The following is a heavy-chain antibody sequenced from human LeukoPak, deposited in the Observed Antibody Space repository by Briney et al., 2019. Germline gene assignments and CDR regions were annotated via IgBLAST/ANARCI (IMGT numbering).Heavy chain of an antibody. CDR3: ARDEGYSSSWWGSGWFDP. V-gene: IGHV3-7*01. J-gene: IGHJ5*02. Sequence: PGGSLRLSCAASGFTSSSYWMSWVRQAPGKGLEWVANIKQDGSEKYYVDSVKGRFTISRDNAKNSLYLQMNSLRAEDTAVYYCARDEGYSSSWWGSGWFDPWGQGILVTVSS. D-gene: IGHD6-13*01. CDR1: GFTSSSYW. CDR2: IKQDGSEK.